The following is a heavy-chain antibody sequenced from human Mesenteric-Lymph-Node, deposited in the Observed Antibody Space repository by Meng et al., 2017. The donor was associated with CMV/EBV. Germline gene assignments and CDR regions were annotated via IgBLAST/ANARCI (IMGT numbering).Heavy chain of an antibody. D-gene: IGHD6-13*01. V-gene: IGHV3-13*01. Sequence: GESLKISCAVSGFTFSSYEMNWVRQAPGKGLEWVSAIGTAGDTYYPGSVKGRFTISRENAKNSLYLQMNSLRAGDTAVYYCARGSLMPGIAAAGTNYYYYGMDVWGQGTTVTVSS. CDR2: IGTAGDT. J-gene: IGHJ6*02. CDR3: ARGSLMPGIAAAGTNYYYYGMDV. CDR1: GFTFSSYE.